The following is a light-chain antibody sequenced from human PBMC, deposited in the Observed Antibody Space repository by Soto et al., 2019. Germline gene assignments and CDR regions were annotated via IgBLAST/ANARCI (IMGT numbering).Light chain of an antibody. Sequence: EIVLTQSPATLSLSPGERATLSCRASQSVSRYLAWYQQKHGQAPRLLIYDASNRATGIPARFSGSRYGTDFTLTISSLDPEDFGVYYCQQRTNWPLTFGGGTKVEIK. CDR1: QSVSRY. CDR2: DAS. J-gene: IGKJ4*01. V-gene: IGKV3-11*01. CDR3: QQRTNWPLT.